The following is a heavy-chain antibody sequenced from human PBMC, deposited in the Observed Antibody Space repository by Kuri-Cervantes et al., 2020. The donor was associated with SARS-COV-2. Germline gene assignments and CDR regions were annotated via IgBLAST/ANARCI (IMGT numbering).Heavy chain of an antibody. V-gene: IGHV3-30-3*01. CDR2: ISYDGSNK. J-gene: IGHJ4*02. CDR3: AGELGNYFDY. Sequence: LSLTCAASGFTFTNAWMSWVRQAPGKGLEWVAVISYDGSNKYYADSVKGRFTISRDNSKNTLYLQMNSLRAEDTAVYYCAGELGNYFDYWGQGTLVTVSS. CDR1: GFTFTNAW. D-gene: IGHD7-27*01.